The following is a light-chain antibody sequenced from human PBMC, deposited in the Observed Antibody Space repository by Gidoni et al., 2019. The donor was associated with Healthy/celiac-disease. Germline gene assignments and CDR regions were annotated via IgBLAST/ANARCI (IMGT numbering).Light chain of an antibody. Sequence: EIVLTQSPGPLSLSPGERATRSCRASQSVSSSYLAWYQQKPGQAPRLLIYGASSRATGIPDRFSGSGSGTDFTLTISRLEPEDFAVHYCQQYGSSPYTFGQGTKLEIK. CDR2: GAS. V-gene: IGKV3-20*01. CDR3: QQYGSSPYT. J-gene: IGKJ2*01. CDR1: QSVSSSY.